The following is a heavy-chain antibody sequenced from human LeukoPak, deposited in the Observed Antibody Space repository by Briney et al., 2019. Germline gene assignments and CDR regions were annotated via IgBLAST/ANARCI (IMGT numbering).Heavy chain of an antibody. Sequence: PSETLSLTCAVYGGSFSGYYWSWIRQPPGKGLEWIGEINHSGSTNYNPSLKSRVTISVDTSKNQFSLKLSSVTAADTAVYYCARGLWFGDENPPYFDYWGQGALVTVSS. D-gene: IGHD3-10*01. V-gene: IGHV4-34*01. CDR1: GGSFSGYY. CDR3: ARGLWFGDENPPYFDY. CDR2: INHSGST. J-gene: IGHJ4*02.